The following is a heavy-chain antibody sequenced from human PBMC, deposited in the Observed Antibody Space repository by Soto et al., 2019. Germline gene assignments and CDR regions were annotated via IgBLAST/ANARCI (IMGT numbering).Heavy chain of an antibody. CDR2: IYYSGST. CDR1: GGSISSYY. D-gene: IGHD3-22*01. CDR3: ATTSWFDNSGSPH. J-gene: IGHJ1*01. V-gene: IGHV4-59*01. Sequence: PSETLSLTCTVSGGSISSYYWSWIRQPPGKGLEWIGYIYYSGSTNYNPSLKSRVTISVDTSKNQFSLQLGSVTAADTAVYYCATTSWFDNSGSPHCGQGALVTVSS.